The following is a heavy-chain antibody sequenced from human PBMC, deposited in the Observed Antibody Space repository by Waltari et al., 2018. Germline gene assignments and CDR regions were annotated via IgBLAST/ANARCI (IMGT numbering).Heavy chain of an antibody. J-gene: IGHJ4*02. D-gene: IGHD5-18*01. Sequence: EVQLVESGGGLVQPGGSLRLSCAASGFTFSSSWMRWVRQAPGKGLGWVANIKQDGSEKYYVDSVKGRFTISRDNAKNSLYLQMNSLRAEDTAVYYCARGPRLWHTAPDYWGQGTLVTVSS. CDR3: ARGPRLWHTAPDY. V-gene: IGHV3-7*04. CDR2: IKQDGSEK. CDR1: GFTFSSSW.